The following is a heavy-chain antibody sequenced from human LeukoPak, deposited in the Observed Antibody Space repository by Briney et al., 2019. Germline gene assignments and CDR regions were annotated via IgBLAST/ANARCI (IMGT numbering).Heavy chain of an antibody. CDR1: GFTLSSYW. CDR2: IKQDGSEK. D-gene: IGHD6-13*01. J-gene: IGHJ4*02. Sequence: GGSLRPSCAASGFTLSSYWMSWVRQAPGKGLECVANIKQDGSEKYYVDSVKGGFTISRDNARNSLNLQINSRRAENTAVYYCARGGSSWYNYWGQGTLVTVSS. CDR3: ARGGSSWYNY. V-gene: IGHV3-7*01.